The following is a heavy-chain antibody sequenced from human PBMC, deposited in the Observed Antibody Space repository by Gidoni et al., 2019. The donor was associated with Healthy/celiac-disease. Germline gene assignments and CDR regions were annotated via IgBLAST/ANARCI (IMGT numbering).Heavy chain of an antibody. CDR1: GFTFSDYY. Sequence: QVQLVESGGGLVKPGGSLRLSCAASGFTFSDYYMSWIRQAPGKGLEWVSYISSSSSYTNYADSVKGRFTISRDNAKNSLYLQMNSLRAEDTAVYYCARIDDYGDYFDYWGQGTLVTVSS. CDR2: ISSSSSYT. J-gene: IGHJ4*02. V-gene: IGHV3-11*06. CDR3: ARIDDYGDYFDY. D-gene: IGHD4-17*01.